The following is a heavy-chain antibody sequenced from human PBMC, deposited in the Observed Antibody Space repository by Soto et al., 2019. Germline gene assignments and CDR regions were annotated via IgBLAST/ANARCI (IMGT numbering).Heavy chain of an antibody. CDR1: GFPFMNAL. J-gene: IGHJ4*02. D-gene: IGHD3-9*01. CDR3: TYLHYDILPGSTWYYFDY. CDR2: IKSKTDGGTR. V-gene: IGHV3-15*01. Sequence: GWSLNLSYAASGFPFMNALMSWVLQAPGKGLQWVGRIKSKTDGGTRDYAAPVKGRFTISRDDSKKTLYLQMNSLKTEDTAVYYCTYLHYDILPGSTWYYFDYWGQGTLVTVSS.